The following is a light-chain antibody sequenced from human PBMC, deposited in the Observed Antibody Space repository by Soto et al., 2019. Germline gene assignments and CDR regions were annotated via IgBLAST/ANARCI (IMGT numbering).Light chain of an antibody. Sequence: DIQMTQSPSSLSASVGDRVTITCRASQSINNCLSWFQQKPGQAPKLLIYAASNLQSGVPSRFSGSGSGTDFILTIDSLQPEDFATYYCHQTYIAPATFGQGTKVGFK. CDR3: HQTYIAPAT. CDR1: QSINNC. V-gene: IGKV1-39*01. J-gene: IGKJ1*01. CDR2: AAS.